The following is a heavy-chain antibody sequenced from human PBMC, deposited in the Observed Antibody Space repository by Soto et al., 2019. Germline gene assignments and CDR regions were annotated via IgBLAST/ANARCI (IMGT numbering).Heavy chain of an antibody. V-gene: IGHV3-48*03. CDR2: ISSSGSTI. Sequence: EVRLVESGGGLVQPGGSLRLSCAASGFTFSSYEMNWVRQAPGKGLEWVSYISSSGSTIYYADSVKGRFTISRDNAKNSLYLQMNSLRAEDTAVYYCARDPVALAFDIWGQGTMVTVSS. CDR1: GFTFSSYE. CDR3: ARDPVALAFDI. J-gene: IGHJ3*02.